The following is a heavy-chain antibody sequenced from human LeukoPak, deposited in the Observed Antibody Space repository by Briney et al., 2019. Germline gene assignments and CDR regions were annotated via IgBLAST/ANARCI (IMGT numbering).Heavy chain of an antibody. V-gene: IGHV4-34*01. CDR2: INHSGST. D-gene: IGHD4-23*01. J-gene: IGHJ4*02. CDR3: AFGGNSGLDY. CDR1: GGSFSGYY. Sequence: SETLSLTCAVYGGSFSGYYWSWIRQPPGKGLEWIGEINHSGSTNYNPSLKSRVTISVDTSKNQFSLKLSSVTAADTAVYSCAFGGNSGLDYWGQGTLVTVSS.